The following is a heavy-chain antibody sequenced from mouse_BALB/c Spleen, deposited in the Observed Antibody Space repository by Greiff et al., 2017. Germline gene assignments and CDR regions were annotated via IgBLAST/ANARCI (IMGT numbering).Heavy chain of an antibody. CDR3: ARGYGTYAMDY. D-gene: IGHD2-10*02. CDR2: INPGSGGT. Sequence: QVQLKQSGAELVRPGTSVKVSCKASGYAFTNYLIEWVKQRPGQGLEWIGVINPGSGGTNYNEKFKGKATLTADKSSSTAYMQLSSLTSDDSAVYFCARGYGTYAMDYWGQGTSVTVSS. J-gene: IGHJ4*01. CDR1: GYAFTNYL. V-gene: IGHV1-54*01.